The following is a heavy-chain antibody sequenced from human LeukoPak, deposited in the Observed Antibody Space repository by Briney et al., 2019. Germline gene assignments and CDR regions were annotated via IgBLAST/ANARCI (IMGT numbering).Heavy chain of an antibody. V-gene: IGHV1-2*02. CDR2: ISPNSGDT. D-gene: IGHD4-23*01. J-gene: IGHJ2*01. Sequence: GASVKVSCKASGYTFTGYLMHWVRQAPGQGLGWMGWISPNSGDTKYAQNFQGRVTMTRDTSISTAYMEVSRLRSDDTAVYYCVRGLTTVATWLYLWGRGTLVTVSS. CDR3: VRGLTTVATWLYL. CDR1: GYTFTGYL.